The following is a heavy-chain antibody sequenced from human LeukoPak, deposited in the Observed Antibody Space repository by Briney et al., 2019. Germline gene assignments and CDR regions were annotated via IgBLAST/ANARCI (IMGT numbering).Heavy chain of an antibody. V-gene: IGHV4-38-2*02. J-gene: IGHJ4*02. CDR2: IYYSGNT. D-gene: IGHD3-3*01. Sequence: SETLSLTCTVSGYSISSGYYWGWIRPPPGKGLEWIGSIYYSGNTYYNPSLKSRVTISVDTSKNQFSLKLTSVTAADTAVYYCARQTGVGLFILPGGQGTLVTVSS. CDR1: GYSISSGYY. CDR3: ARQTGVGLFILP.